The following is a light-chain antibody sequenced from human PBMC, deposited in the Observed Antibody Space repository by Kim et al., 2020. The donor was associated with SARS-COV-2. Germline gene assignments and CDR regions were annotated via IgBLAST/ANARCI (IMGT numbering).Light chain of an antibody. Sequence: QSVLTQPPSASGTPGQRVTISCSGSSSNIGSNAVNWYQQVPGTAPKLLIYSNNQRPSGVLDRFSGSKSGTSASLAISGLQSEDEADYYCAAWDDSLNGVAFGGGTQLTVL. CDR3: AAWDDSLNGVA. J-gene: IGLJ2*01. V-gene: IGLV1-44*01. CDR1: SSNIGSNA. CDR2: SNN.